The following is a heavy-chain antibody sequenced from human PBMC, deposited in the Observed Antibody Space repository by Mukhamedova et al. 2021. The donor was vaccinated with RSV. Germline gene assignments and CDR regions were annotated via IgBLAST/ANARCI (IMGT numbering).Heavy chain of an antibody. CDR3: AREGDSGYDSPGTDDAFDI. D-gene: IGHD5-12*01. V-gene: IGHV1-46*01. CDR2: INPSGGST. Sequence: MHWVRQAPGQGLEWMGIINPSGGSTSYAQKFQGRVTMTRDTSTSTVYMELSSLRSEDTAVYYCAREGDSGYDSPGTDDAFDIWG. J-gene: IGHJ3*02.